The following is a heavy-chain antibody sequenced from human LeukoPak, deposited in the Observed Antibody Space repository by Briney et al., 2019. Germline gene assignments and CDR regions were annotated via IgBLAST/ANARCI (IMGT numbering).Heavy chain of an antibody. J-gene: IGHJ4*02. CDR1: GGSFSSYY. D-gene: IGHD3-22*01. V-gene: IGHV4-34*01. Sequence: SETLSLTCAVYGGSFSSYYWNWIRQPPGQGLEWIGEINHIGSTNYNPSLKSRDIISVDTSKNQFSLKLSSVTAADTAVYYCARGTDYDSSGYYPPSPFDYWGQGTLVTVSS. CDR2: INHIGST. CDR3: ARGTDYDSSGYYPPSPFDY.